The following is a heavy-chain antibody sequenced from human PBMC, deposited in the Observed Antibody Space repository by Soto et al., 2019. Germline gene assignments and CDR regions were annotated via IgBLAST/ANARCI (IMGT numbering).Heavy chain of an antibody. CDR1: GFTFSSYG. D-gene: IGHD3-10*01. J-gene: IGHJ4*02. CDR2: IWYDGSNK. V-gene: IGHV3-33*01. CDR3: ARDWITMVREAPAGY. Sequence: QVQLVESGGGVVQPGRSLRLSCAASGFTFSSYGMHWVRQAPGKGLEWVAVIWYDGSNKYYADSVKGRFTISRDNSKNTLYLQMNSLRAEDTAVYYCARDWITMVREAPAGYWGQGTLVTVSS.